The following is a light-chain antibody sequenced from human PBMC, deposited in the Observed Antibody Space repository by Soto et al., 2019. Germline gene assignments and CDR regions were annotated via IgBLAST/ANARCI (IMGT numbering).Light chain of an antibody. CDR3: QHCQPYGDSPPLT. CDR2: GAS. V-gene: IGKV3-20*01. CDR1: QSFNSTY. Sequence: EIVLTQSPGTLSFSPGERATLSSTPIQSFNSTYLAWYQQKPCQAPSLPIYGASSRATGIPDRFSGSGSGTDFTLTISRLEPEDFAVYYCQHCQPYGDSPPLTFGGGTKVDIK. J-gene: IGKJ4*01.